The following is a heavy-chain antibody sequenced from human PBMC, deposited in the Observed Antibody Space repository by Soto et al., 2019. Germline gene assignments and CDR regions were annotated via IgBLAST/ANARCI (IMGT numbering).Heavy chain of an antibody. CDR3: VRSGTARLLRHNWFDP. CDR1: GFTFNTYA. Sequence: EVQLVASGGGLVKPGGSLRLSCAASGFTFNTYAMNWVRKAPGKGLEWVSSITTSSAYIYYADSLMGRITITRDNAKNSPLLHINSLRPDDTSRYYCVRSGTARLLRHNWFDPWCQGNRVSVSS. J-gene: IGHJ5*02. CDR2: ITTSSAYI. V-gene: IGHV3-21*01. D-gene: IGHD2-21*01.